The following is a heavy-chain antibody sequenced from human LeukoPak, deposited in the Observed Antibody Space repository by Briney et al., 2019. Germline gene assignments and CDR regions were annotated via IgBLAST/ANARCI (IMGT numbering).Heavy chain of an antibody. J-gene: IGHJ4*02. Sequence: SETLSLTCTVSGGSISSYYWSWIRQPPGKGLEWNGYIYYSGSTNYNPSLKSRVTISVDTSKNQFSLKLSSVTAADTAVYYCARVLGSGSYYLYYFDYWGQGTLVTVSS. CDR3: ARVLGSGSYYLYYFDY. V-gene: IGHV4-59*01. CDR1: GGSISSYY. D-gene: IGHD3-10*01. CDR2: IYYSGST.